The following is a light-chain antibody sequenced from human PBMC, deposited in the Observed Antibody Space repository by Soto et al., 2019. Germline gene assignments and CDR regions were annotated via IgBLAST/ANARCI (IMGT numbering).Light chain of an antibody. CDR3: HHYDSAPRT. V-gene: IGKV3-20*01. CDR1: QSININY. Sequence: EIVLTQSPGTLSLSPGERATLSCRASQSININYLAWYQQKPGQGPRLLMYGASSRATGIPDRCIGSGSGTDFTRTIGRLEPEEFAVDDCHHYDSAPRTFGQGTWVEIK. J-gene: IGKJ1*01. CDR2: GAS.